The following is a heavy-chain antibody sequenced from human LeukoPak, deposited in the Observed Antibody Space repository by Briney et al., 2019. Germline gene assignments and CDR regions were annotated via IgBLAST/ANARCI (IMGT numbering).Heavy chain of an antibody. D-gene: IGHD6-13*01. Sequence: SETLSLTCTVSGGSISSYYWSWIRQPPGKGLEWIGYIYYSGSTNYNPSLKSRVTISVDTSKNQFSLKLSSVTAADTAVYYCARAVSGYSSSWYIDYWGQGTPVTVSS. CDR1: GGSISSYY. V-gene: IGHV4-59*01. CDR3: ARAVSGYSSSWYIDY. J-gene: IGHJ4*02. CDR2: IYYSGST.